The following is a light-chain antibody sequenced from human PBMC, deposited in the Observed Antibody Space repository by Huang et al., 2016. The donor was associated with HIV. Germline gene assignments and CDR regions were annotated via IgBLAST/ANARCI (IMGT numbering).Light chain of an antibody. V-gene: IGKV1-39*01. Sequence: DIQMTQSPSSLSASIGDRVSIPCRASQNISSYLSWYQQKPGKVPKLLIYAASSLQIGVPSRFSGSGSGTDVTLTINKLQPEDFATYYCQQCYSSCQPFGPGTELNIK. CDR2: AAS. CDR3: QQCYSSCQP. CDR1: QNISSY. J-gene: IGKJ3*01.